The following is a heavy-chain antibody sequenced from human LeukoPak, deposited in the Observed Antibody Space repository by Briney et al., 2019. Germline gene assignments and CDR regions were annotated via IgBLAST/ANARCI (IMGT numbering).Heavy chain of an antibody. J-gene: IGHJ5*02. D-gene: IGHD3-10*01. CDR2: IIPIFGTA. CDR1: GGTFSSYA. V-gene: IGHV1-69*13. Sequence: GASVKVSCKASGGTFSSYAISWVRQAPGQGLEWMGGIIPIFGTANYAQKFQGRVTITADESTSTAYMELSSLRSEDMAVYYCARGARFRSFSSGTYYTSLPFDPWGQGTLVTVSS. CDR3: ARGARFRSFSSGTYYTSLPFDP.